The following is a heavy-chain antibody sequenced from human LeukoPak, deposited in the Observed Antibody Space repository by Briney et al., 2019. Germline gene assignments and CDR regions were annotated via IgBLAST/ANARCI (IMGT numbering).Heavy chain of an antibody. D-gene: IGHD1-26*01. CDR2: MNPNSGNT. CDR3: ARGVPAWEPPLDY. Sequence: GASVKVSCKASGYTFTSYDINWVRQATGQGLEWMGWMNPNSGNTGYAQKFRGRVTMTRNTSISTAYMELSSLRSEDTAVYYCARGVPAWEPPLDYWGQGTLVTVSS. J-gene: IGHJ4*02. V-gene: IGHV1-8*01. CDR1: GYTFTSYD.